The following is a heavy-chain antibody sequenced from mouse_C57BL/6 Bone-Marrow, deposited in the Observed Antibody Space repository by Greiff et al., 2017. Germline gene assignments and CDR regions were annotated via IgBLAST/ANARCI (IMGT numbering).Heavy chain of an antibody. CDR2: IYPRSGNT. Sequence: QVQLQQSGAELARPGASVKLSCKASGYTFTSYGISWVKQRTGQGLEWIGEIYPRSGNTYYNEKFKGKATLTADKSSSTAYMELRSLTSEDSSVYFCARSGYYVDYYSMDYWCQGTAVTVSS. V-gene: IGHV1-81*01. CDR3: ARSGYYVDYYSMDY. D-gene: IGHD2-3*01. J-gene: IGHJ4*01. CDR1: GYTFTSYG.